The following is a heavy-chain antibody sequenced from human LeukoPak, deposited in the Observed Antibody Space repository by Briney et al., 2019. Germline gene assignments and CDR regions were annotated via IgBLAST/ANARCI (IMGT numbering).Heavy chain of an antibody. J-gene: IGHJ3*02. CDR2: IYTSGST. D-gene: IGHD6-19*01. CDR3: ARDKAVAGTWDAFDI. V-gene: IGHV4-4*07. CDR1: GGSISSYY. Sequence: SETLSLTRTVSGGSISSYYWSWIRQPAGKGLEWIGRIYTSGSTNYNPSLKSRVTMSVDTSKNQFSLKLSSVTAADTAVYYCARDKAVAGTWDAFDIWGQGTMVTVSS.